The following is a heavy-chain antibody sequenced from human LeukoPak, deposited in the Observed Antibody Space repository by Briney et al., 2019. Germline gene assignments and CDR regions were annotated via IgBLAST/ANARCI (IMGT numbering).Heavy chain of an antibody. CDR1: GFTFSSYE. CDR2: ISSSGSTI. CDR3: ARGRGDTAWRDYGMDV. D-gene: IGHD5-18*01. Sequence: GGSLRLSCAASGFTFSSYEMNWVRQAPGKGPEWVSYISSSGSTIYYADSVQGRFIISRDNAKNSLYLQMNSLRAEDTAVYYCARGRGDTAWRDYGMDVWGQGTTVTVSS. J-gene: IGHJ6*02. V-gene: IGHV3-48*03.